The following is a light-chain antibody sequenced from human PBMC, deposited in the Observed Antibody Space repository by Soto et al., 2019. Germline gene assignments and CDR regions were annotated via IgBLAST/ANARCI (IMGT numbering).Light chain of an antibody. CDR2: DAS. J-gene: IGKJ5*01. Sequence: DIQMTQSPSTLSASVGDRVTITCRASQSISTWLAWYQQKPGTAPKLLIYDASSLASGVPSRFSGSGSGAEFTLTISSVKPDDFATYYCQQYKSYWGTFGQGTRLEIK. CDR1: QSISTW. CDR3: QQYKSYWGT. V-gene: IGKV1-5*01.